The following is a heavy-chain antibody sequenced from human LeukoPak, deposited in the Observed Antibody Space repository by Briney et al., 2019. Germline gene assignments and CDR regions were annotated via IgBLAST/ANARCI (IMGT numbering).Heavy chain of an antibody. J-gene: IGHJ3*02. CDR3: ARDEMTTVTTYNAFDI. Sequence: ASVKVSCKASGYTFTRYGISWVRQAPGQGLEWMGWISGYNGNTNYAQKLQGRVSMTADTSTSTAYMELRSLRSDDTAVYYCARDEMTTVTTYNAFDIWGQGTIVTVSS. CDR1: GYTFTRYG. V-gene: IGHV1-18*01. CDR2: ISGYNGNT. D-gene: IGHD4-11*01.